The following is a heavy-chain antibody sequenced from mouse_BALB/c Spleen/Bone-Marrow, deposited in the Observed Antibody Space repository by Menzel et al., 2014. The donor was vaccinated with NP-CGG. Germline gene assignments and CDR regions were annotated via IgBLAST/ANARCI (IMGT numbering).Heavy chain of an antibody. D-gene: IGHD1-1*01. CDR3: TRDMGLLRFDY. CDR1: GFTFTDYY. J-gene: IGHJ2*01. Sequence: EVMLVESGGGLVQPGGSLRLSCAPSGFTFTDYYMSWVRQPPGKALEWLGFIRNKPYGYTTEYSASVKGRLTISRDNSQSILYLQMNTLRVEDSATYYCTRDMGLLRFDYWGQGTTLTVSS. CDR2: IRNKPYGYTT. V-gene: IGHV7-3*02.